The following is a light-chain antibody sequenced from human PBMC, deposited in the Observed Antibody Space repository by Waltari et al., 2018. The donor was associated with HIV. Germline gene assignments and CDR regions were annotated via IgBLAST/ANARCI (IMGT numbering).Light chain of an antibody. CDR1: SSDVDYYNY. Sequence: QSALTQPASVSGSPGQSITISCTGISSDVDYYNYDCWYQQHPGKAPKLMIYDVTHRPAVVSNHFSGSNSGKTASLTISGLQAEDEAGYYCSSYTSSSGVFGGGTKLTVL. V-gene: IGLV2-14*03. J-gene: IGLJ3*02. CDR3: SSYTSSSGV. CDR2: DVT.